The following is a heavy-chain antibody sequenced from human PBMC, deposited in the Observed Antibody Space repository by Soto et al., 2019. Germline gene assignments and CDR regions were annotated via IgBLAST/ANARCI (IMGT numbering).Heavy chain of an antibody. D-gene: IGHD6-19*01. CDR1: GFTFSNAW. V-gene: IGHV3-15*07. CDR3: TTDPTNWYSSAPDPSDY. CDR2: IKSKTDGGTT. J-gene: IGHJ4*02. Sequence: GGSLRLSCAASGFTFSNAWMNWVRQAPGKGLEWVGRIKSKTDGGTTDYAAPVKGRFTISRDDSKNTLYLQMNSLKTEDTAVYYCTTDPTNWYSSAPDPSDYWGQGTLVTVSS.